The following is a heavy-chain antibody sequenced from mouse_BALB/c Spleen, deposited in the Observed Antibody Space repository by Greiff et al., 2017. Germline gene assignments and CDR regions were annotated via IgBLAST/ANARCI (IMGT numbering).Heavy chain of an antibody. CDR2: IYPGNSDT. Sequence: VQLQQSGTVLARPGASVKMSCKASGYSFTSYWMHWVKQRPGQGLEWIGAIYPGNSDTSYNQKFKGKAKLTAVTSASTAYMELSSLTNEDSAVYYCTRSYGNYDAMDYWGQGTSVTVSS. CDR1: GYSFTSYW. J-gene: IGHJ4*01. CDR3: TRSYGNYDAMDY. D-gene: IGHD2-1*01. V-gene: IGHV1-5*01.